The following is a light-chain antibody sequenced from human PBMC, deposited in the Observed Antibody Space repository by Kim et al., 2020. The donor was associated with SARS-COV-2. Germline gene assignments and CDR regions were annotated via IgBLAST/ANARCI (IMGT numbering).Light chain of an antibody. J-gene: IGLJ2*01. CDR3: QAWDSNTAWV. Sequence: SYELTQPPSVSVSPGQTASITCSGDKLGDKNACWYQQKPGQSPIVVIYQNKRRPAGIPERFSGSNSGNTATLTISETQAMDEADYYCQAWDSNTAWVFGGGTQLTVL. CDR1: KLGDKN. V-gene: IGLV3-1*01. CDR2: QNK.